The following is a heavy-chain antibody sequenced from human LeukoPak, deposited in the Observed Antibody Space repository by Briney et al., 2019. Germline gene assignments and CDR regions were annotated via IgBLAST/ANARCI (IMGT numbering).Heavy chain of an antibody. CDR1: GGSISSYY. Sequence: KSSETLSLTCTVSGGSISSYYWSWIRQPPGKGLEWIGYIYYSGSTNYNTSLKGRVTISVDTSKNQFSLKLNSVTAADTAVYYWARGGVDYDSSGLIDYWGQGTLVTVSS. CDR3: ARGGVDYDSSGLIDY. J-gene: IGHJ4*02. D-gene: IGHD3-22*01. CDR2: IYYSGST. V-gene: IGHV4-59*13.